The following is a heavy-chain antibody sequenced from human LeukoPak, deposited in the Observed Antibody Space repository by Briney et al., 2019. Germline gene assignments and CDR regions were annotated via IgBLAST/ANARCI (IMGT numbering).Heavy chain of an antibody. V-gene: IGHV3-23*01. J-gene: IGHJ1*01. CDR3: AKDSLASYYDVWSGKNSTHDH. CDR2: ITGTGSGGST. D-gene: IGHD3-3*01. Sequence: GGSLSLSCAASGFTFIRHAMSWVRQAPGKGLEWVSGITGTGSGGSTYYADSVKGRFTISRDNSKNTLYLQMNSLRVEDTAIYYCAKDSLASYYDVWSGKNSTHDHWRQGTLVTVSS. CDR1: GFTFIRHA.